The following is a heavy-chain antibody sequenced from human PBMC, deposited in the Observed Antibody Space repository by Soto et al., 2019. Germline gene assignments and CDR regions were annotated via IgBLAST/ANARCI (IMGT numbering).Heavy chain of an antibody. CDR3: ARDSEAPGYQY. V-gene: IGHV4-61*01. CDR1: SGSVSSGTYY. Sequence: PSETLSLTCSVSSGSVSSGTYYWSWIRQPPGRGLEWIGHIYSSGSTNYNPSLKSRVTISVDTSKNQFSLILSSVTAADTAMYYCARDSEAPGYQYCGHGTLVTVSP. CDR2: IYSSGST. D-gene: IGHD2-2*03. J-gene: IGHJ1*01.